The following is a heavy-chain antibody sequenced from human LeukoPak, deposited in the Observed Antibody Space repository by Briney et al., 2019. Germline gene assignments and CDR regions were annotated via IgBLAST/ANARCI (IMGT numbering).Heavy chain of an antibody. J-gene: IGHJ4*02. Sequence: PSETLSLTCTVSGGSISSSSYYWGWIRQPPGKGLEWIGSIYYSGSTYYNPSLKSRVTTSVDTSKNQFSLKLSSVTAADTAVYYCARQLLVGATGNFDYWGQGTLVTVSS. CDR3: ARQLLVGATGNFDY. D-gene: IGHD1-26*01. V-gene: IGHV4-39*01. CDR1: GGSISSSSYY. CDR2: IYYSGST.